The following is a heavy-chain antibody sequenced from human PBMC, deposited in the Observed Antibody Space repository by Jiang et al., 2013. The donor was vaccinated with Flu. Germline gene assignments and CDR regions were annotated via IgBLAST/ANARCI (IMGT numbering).Heavy chain of an antibody. Sequence: GPGLVKPSETLSLTCTVSSGSISSHYWSWIRRPPGKGLEWIGYIHNSGTTNYNPSLKSRVTISIDTSTNQFSLKLISVTAPDTAVYYCARSYCGGDCYSMFGYSYYGMDVWGQGTTVTVSS. D-gene: IGHD2-21*02. J-gene: IGHJ6*02. V-gene: IGHV4-59*08. CDR3: ARSYCGGDCYSMFGYSYYGMDV. CDR2: IHNSGTT. CDR1: SGSISSHY.